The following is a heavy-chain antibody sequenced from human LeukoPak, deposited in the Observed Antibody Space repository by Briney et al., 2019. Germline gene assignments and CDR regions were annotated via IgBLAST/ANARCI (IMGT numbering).Heavy chain of an antibody. V-gene: IGHV1-46*01. J-gene: IGHJ4*02. CDR3: ARDSGERGSGSYLIAY. Sequence: ASVTVSFKASGYTFTNYYMHWVRQAPGQGLEWMGIINPSGGSTSYAQKFQGRVTMTRDTSISTAYMELSRLRSDDTAVYYCARDSGERGSGSYLIAYWGQGTLVTVSS. D-gene: IGHD3-10*01. CDR1: GYTFTNYY. CDR2: INPSGGST.